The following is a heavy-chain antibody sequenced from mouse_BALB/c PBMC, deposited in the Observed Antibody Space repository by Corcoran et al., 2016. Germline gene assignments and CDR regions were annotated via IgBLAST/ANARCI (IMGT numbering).Heavy chain of an antibody. V-gene: IGHV1-66*01. J-gene: IGHJ2*01. CDR2: IFPGSGNT. CDR3: AKSARATYYFDY. Sequence: QVQLQQSGPEPVKPGASVKISCKASGYSFTSYYIHWVKQRPGQGLDGIGWIFPGSGNTKYNEKFKGKATLTADTYYSTAYMQLSSLTSEDSAVYFCAKSARATYYFDYWGQGTTLTVSS. CDR1: GYSFTSYY. D-gene: IGHD3-1*01.